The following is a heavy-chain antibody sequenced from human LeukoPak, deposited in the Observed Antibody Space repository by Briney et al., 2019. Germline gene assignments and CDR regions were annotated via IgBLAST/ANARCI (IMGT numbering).Heavy chain of an antibody. CDR2: INHSGST. CDR3: ASIIAVAGTGY. J-gene: IGHJ4*02. D-gene: IGHD6-19*01. Sequence: PSETLSLTCAVYGGSFSGYYWSWIRQPPGKGLEWIGEINHSGSTNYNPSLKSRVTISVDTSKNQFSLKLSSVTAADTAVYYCASIIAVAGTGYWGQGTLVTVSS. V-gene: IGHV4-34*01. CDR1: GGSFSGYY.